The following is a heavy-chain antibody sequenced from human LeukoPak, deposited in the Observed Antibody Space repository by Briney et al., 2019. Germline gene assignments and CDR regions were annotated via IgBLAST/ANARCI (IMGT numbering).Heavy chain of an antibody. CDR2: LSSAGGST. CDR3: ARGYTSGRVDY. V-gene: IGHV3-23*01. CDR1: GFTFSDYP. J-gene: IGHJ4*02. D-gene: IGHD6-25*01. Sequence: PGGSLRLSCAASGFTFSDYPMTWVRQAPGKGLEWVSTLSSAGGSTYYADSVKGRLTISRDNSRDILYLQIDSLGAEDTAVYYCARGYTSGRVDYWGQGTLVTVSS.